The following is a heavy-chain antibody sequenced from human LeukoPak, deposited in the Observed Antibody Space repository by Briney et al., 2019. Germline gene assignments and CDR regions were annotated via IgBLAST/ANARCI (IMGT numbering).Heavy chain of an antibody. CDR2: ISAYNGNT. CDR1: GYTFTSYG. D-gene: IGHD2-2*01. V-gene: IGHV1-18*01. J-gene: IGHJ6*02. Sequence: ASVKVSCKASGYTFTSYGISWVRQAPGQGLEWMGWISAYNGNTNYAQKLQGRVTMTTDTSTSTAYTELRSLRSDDTAVYYCARDLVVGYCSSTSCYPYGMDVWGQGTTVTVSS. CDR3: ARDLVVGYCSSTSCYPYGMDV.